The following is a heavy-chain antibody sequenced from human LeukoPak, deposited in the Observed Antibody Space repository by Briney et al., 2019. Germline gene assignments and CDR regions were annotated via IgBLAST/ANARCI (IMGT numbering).Heavy chain of an antibody. D-gene: IGHD4-17*01. CDR3: ARQPTLFYGDYVDVYYFDY. Sequence: ASVKVSCKASGHTFTGYYMHWVRQAPGQGLEWMGRINPNSGGTNYAQKFQGRVTMTRDTSISTAYMELSRLRSDDTAVYYCARQPTLFYGDYVDVYYFDYWGQGTLVTVSS. J-gene: IGHJ4*02. V-gene: IGHV1-2*06. CDR1: GHTFTGYY. CDR2: INPNSGGT.